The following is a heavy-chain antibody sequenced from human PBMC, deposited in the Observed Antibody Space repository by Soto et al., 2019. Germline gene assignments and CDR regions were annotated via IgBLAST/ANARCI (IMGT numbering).Heavy chain of an antibody. J-gene: IGHJ4*02. D-gene: IGHD2-21*01. V-gene: IGHV3-30*05. CDR3: ASIADY. CDR2: LTHDGGSA. Sequence: QVHLVQSGGGVVQPGRTLRLSCAAAGFSVTAFGMQWVRQPPGKGLQWVARLTHDGGSACYADSVKGRFTISRDTSKNTLYLQMNSLRPEDTAIYYCASIADYWGQGTLVTVSS. CDR1: GFSVTAFG.